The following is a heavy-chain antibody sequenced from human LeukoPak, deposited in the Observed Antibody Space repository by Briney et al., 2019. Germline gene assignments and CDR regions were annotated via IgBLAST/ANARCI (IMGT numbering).Heavy chain of an antibody. CDR2: INPNSGGT. J-gene: IGHJ4*02. CDR1: GYTFTGYY. V-gene: IGHV1-2*06. Sequence: ASVKVSCKASGYTFTGYYMQWVRQAPGQGLEWMGRINPNSGGTNYAQKFQGRVTMTRDTSISTAYMELSRLRSDDSAVYYCARHPPIEHIVAPYNDYWGQGTLVTVSS. D-gene: IGHD2-15*01. CDR3: ARHPPIEHIVAPYNDY.